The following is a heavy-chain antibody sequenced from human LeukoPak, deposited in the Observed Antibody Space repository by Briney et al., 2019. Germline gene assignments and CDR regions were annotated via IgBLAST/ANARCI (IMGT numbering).Heavy chain of an antibody. CDR3: ARKEGGQLVNTRRWFDP. J-gene: IGHJ5*02. CDR2: IYHSGRT. D-gene: IGHD6-13*01. CDR1: GGSIISGNW. Sequence: SGTLSLTCAVSGGSIISGNWWSWVRQPPGKGLEWIGEIYHSGRTNYNPSLKSRVTISLDKSKNQFSLKLRSVTAADTAVYYCARKEGGQLVNTRRWFDPWGQGTLVTVSS. V-gene: IGHV4-4*02.